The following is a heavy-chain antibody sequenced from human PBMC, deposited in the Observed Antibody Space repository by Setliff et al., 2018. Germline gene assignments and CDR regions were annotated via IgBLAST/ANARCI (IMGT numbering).Heavy chain of an antibody. Sequence: PSETLSLTCSVSGGSISSYYWSWIRQPPGKGLEWIGYIYTRGSTNYNPSLQGRVTISVDTAKKQFSLKLNSVTAADTAIYYCARGGGRIRQLGATGVHTFDIWGQGTMVT. J-gene: IGHJ3*02. D-gene: IGHD1-1*01. V-gene: IGHV4-4*08. CDR1: GGSISSYY. CDR2: IYTRGST. CDR3: ARGGGRIRQLGATGVHTFDI.